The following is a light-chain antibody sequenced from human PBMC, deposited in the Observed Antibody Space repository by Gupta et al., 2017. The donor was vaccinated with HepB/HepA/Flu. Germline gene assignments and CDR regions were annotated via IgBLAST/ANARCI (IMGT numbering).Light chain of an antibody. CDR2: AAS. CDR3: QRSYSTWWT. CDR1: QSSSSY. V-gene: IGKV1-39*01. Sequence: DIQLTQSPSSLSASVGDRVTITCRASQSSSSYLNWYQQKPGKATKLLIDAASSLQSGGPSRFSGGGSGADFTLTISSLQPEDVATYCCQRSYSTWWTFGQGTKVEIK. J-gene: IGKJ1*01.